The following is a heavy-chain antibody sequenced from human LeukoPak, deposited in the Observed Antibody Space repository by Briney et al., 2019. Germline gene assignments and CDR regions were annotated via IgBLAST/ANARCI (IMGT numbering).Heavy chain of an antibody. D-gene: IGHD4-17*01. Sequence: GGSLRLSCSASGFTFSSYWMSWVRQAPGKGLEWVASIKQDGSEKYYVASVKGRFTISRDNAKNSLYLQMNSLRAEDTALYYCARAPGEGWFDPWGQGTLVTVSS. CDR1: GFTFSSYW. J-gene: IGHJ5*02. CDR3: ARAPGEGWFDP. V-gene: IGHV3-7*01. CDR2: IKQDGSEK.